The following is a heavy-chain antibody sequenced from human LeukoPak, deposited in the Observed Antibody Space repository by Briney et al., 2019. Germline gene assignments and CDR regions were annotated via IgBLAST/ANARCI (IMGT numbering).Heavy chain of an antibody. CDR3: ARAVSGRLDY. D-gene: IGHD6-19*01. CDR1: GGSMSPYH. Sequence: SETLSLTCTVSGGSMSPYHWGWIRQPPGKGLEWTGYIYYSGSTNYNPSLNSRVTISEDTSKNQFSLRLSSVTAADTAIYYCARAVSGRLDYWGQGTLVTVSS. V-gene: IGHV4-59*08. J-gene: IGHJ4*02. CDR2: IYYSGST.